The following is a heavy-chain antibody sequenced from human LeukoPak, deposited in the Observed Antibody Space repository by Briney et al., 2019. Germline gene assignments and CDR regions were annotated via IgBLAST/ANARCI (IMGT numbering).Heavy chain of an antibody. CDR3: ASGVTIFGVVRFDY. Sequence: GGSLRLSCAASGFPLSSYEMNWVRQAPGKGLEWVSYISSSGSTIYYADSVKGRFTISRYNAKNSLYLQMNSLRAEDTAVYYCASGVTIFGVVRFDYWGRGTRVTVSS. CDR2: ISSSGSTI. CDR1: GFPLSSYE. D-gene: IGHD3-3*01. V-gene: IGHV3-48*03. J-gene: IGHJ4*02.